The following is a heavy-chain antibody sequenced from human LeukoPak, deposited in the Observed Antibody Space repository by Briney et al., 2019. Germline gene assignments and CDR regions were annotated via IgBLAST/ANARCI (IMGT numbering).Heavy chain of an antibody. CDR3: ARFGVGDTTDAFDI. Sequence: PSETLSLTCTVSGGSISSYYWSWIRQPAGKGLEWIGRIYTSGSTNYNPSLRSRVTMSVDTSKNQFSLKLSSVTSADTAVYYCARFGVGDTTDAFDIWGQGTMVTVSS. V-gene: IGHV4-4*07. CDR1: GGSISSYY. J-gene: IGHJ3*02. D-gene: IGHD1-26*01. CDR2: IYTSGST.